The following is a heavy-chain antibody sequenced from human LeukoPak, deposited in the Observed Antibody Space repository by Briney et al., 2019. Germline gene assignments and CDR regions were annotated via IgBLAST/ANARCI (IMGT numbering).Heavy chain of an antibody. J-gene: IGHJ3*02. V-gene: IGHV4-59*01. D-gene: IGHD6-13*01. CDR2: IYYSGST. CDR3: ARDSSSLDAFDI. CDR1: GGSISSYY. Sequence: ASETLSLTCTVSGGSISSYYWSWIRQPPGKGLEWIGYIYYSGSTNYNPSLKSRVTISVDTSKNQFSLKLSSVTAADTAVYYCARDSSSLDAFDIWGQGTMVTVSS.